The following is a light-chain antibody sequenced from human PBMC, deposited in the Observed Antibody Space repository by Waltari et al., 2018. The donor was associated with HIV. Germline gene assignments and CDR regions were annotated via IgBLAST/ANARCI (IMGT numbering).Light chain of an antibody. V-gene: IGLV1-44*01. CDR3: GVWDVNVDSVV. CDR2: SHD. CDR1: DSNIGVSS. J-gene: IGLJ2*01. Sequence: QSQLIQPPSTSGAPGQRVDISCSGGDSNIGVSSVNWYQHLPGSSPKLLIFSHDVRAPGVPDRLPGARSGTSASLAISGLQSDDEGDYYCGVWDVNVDSVVFGGGTKVTVL.